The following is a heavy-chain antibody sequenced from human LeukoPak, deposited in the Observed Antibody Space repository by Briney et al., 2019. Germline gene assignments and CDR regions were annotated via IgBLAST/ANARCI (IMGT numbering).Heavy chain of an antibody. J-gene: IGHJ3*02. CDR3: AKGHSRGYSYGPDDAFDI. CDR1: GFTFDDYA. V-gene: IGHV3-9*03. Sequence: GGSLRLSYAGSGFTFDDYAMHWVRQAPGKGLEWVSGISWNSGSIGYADSVKGRFTISRDNAKNSLYLQMNSLRAEDMALYYCAKGHSRGYSYGPDDAFDIWGQGTMVTVSS. CDR2: ISWNSGSI. D-gene: IGHD5-18*01.